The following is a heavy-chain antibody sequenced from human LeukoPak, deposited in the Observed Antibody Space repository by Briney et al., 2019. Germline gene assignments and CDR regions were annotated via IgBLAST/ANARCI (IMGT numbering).Heavy chain of an antibody. Sequence: ASVKVSCKASGYTFTGYYMHWVRQAPGQGLEWMGRINPNSGGTNYAQKFQGRVTMTRDTSISTAYMELSRLRSDDMAVYYCARDVAKNDYGGPNDAFDIWGQGTLVTVSS. V-gene: IGHV1-2*06. D-gene: IGHD4/OR15-4a*01. CDR1: GYTFTGYY. CDR2: INPNSGGT. CDR3: ARDVAKNDYGGPNDAFDI. J-gene: IGHJ3*02.